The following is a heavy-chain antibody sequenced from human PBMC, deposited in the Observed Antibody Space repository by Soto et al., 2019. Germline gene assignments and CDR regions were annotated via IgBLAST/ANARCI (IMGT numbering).Heavy chain of an antibody. V-gene: IGHV1-2*02. J-gene: IGHJ3*02. D-gene: IGHD3-16*02. CDR2: INPNSGGT. Sequence: XSVKVSCTAAGYPLSGYYMHWVRQAPGQGLEWMGWINPNSGGTNYAQKFQGRVTMTRDTSISTAYMELSRLRSDDTAVYYCAREGVMITFGGVIVNAFDIWGQGTMVTVSS. CDR3: AREGVMITFGGVIVNAFDI. CDR1: GYPLSGYY.